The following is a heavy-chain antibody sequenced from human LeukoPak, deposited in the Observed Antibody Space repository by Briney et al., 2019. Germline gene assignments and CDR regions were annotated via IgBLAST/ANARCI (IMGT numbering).Heavy chain of an antibody. D-gene: IGHD3-22*01. Sequence: SETLSLTCAVYGGSFSTYYWSWLRQPPAQGLDWIGEINHSGSTNYNTSITSRVTMSVDTSKNQFSLKLSSVTAADTAVYYCARDLKLGSTSSGYYFDYWGQGTLVTVSS. CDR3: ARDLKLGSTSSGYYFDY. CDR1: GGSFSTYY. V-gene: IGHV4-34*01. CDR2: INHSGST. J-gene: IGHJ4*02.